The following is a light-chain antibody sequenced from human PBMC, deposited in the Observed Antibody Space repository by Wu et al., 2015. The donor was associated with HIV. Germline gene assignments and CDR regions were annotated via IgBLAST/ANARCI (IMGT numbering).Light chain of an antibody. Sequence: AIQMTQSPSSLSASVGDGVTITCRASQDIRNDLGWYQHKPGKAPKLLIHSASVLQSGVPSRFSGSGSGSDFTLTINSLQPEDFATYYCLQDNNYPWTFGRGTKVE. CDR1: QDIRND. J-gene: IGKJ1*01. CDR3: LQDNNYPWT. V-gene: IGKV1-6*01. CDR2: SAS.